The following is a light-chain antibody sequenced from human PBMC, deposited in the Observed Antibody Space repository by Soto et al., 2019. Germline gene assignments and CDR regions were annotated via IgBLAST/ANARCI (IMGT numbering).Light chain of an antibody. CDR1: QSVLYSSNNKNY. V-gene: IGKV4-1*01. J-gene: IGKJ2*01. CDR2: WAS. Sequence: DIVMTQSPDSLAVSLGERATINCKSSQSVLYSSNNKNYLAWYQQKPGQPPKLLIYWASTRESGVPDRFSGSGSWTDFTLTISRLQAEDVAVYYCQQYYSTPRTFGQGTKLEIK. CDR3: QQYYSTPRT.